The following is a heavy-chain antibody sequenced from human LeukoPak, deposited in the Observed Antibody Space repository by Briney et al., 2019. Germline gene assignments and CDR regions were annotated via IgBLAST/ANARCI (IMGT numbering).Heavy chain of an antibody. CDR1: GGTLSGYS. V-gene: IGHV4-34*01. Sequence: SETLTLTSSVYGGTLSGYSRSWIRQPPEKGLEWMGEINHSGITNYNPSLKSRVTMSTDTSKNQFSLRVTSVTAADTAVYYCVRDPSTVAPSDPGVQGTVVIVSS. J-gene: IGHJ5*02. D-gene: IGHD6-6*01. CDR2: INHSGIT. CDR3: VRDPSTVAPSDP.